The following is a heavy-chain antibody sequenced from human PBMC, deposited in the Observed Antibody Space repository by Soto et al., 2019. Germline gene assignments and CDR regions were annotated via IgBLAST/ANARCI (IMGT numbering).Heavy chain of an antibody. Sequence: GGSLRLSCAGSVFTFRDYYFSLIRQAPGKGLEWISYISHSGKTIYYADSVKGRFTISRDDAKNTLYLQMNSLRAEDTAMYYCTRRDSGASDLWGHGTMATVSS. J-gene: IGHJ3*01. V-gene: IGHV3-11*01. CDR3: TRRDSGASDL. CDR2: ISHSGKTI. CDR1: VFTFRDYY.